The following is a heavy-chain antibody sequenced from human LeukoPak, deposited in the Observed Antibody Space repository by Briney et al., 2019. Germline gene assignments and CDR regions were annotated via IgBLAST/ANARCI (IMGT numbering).Heavy chain of an antibody. Sequence: GGSLRLSCAVSRLTFSSSWMDWVRQAPGKGLEWVASINPDGIKRYSADSVKGRFTISRDNARNSLYLQMGSLRVEDTAFYYCARDLAFSRLDYWGQGVLVTVSS. CDR3: ARDLAFSRLDY. D-gene: IGHD2/OR15-2a*01. CDR1: RLTFSSSW. CDR2: INPDGIKR. J-gene: IGHJ4*02. V-gene: IGHV3-7*01.